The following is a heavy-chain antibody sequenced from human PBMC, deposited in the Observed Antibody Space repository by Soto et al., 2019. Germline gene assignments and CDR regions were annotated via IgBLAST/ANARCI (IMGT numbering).Heavy chain of an antibody. CDR2: IIPISGTA. J-gene: IGHJ6*02. CDR3: ARSQGSTTSLEIYYYYYYGIDV. D-gene: IGHD2-2*01. CDR1: GGTFSSYA. V-gene: IGHV1-69*19. Sequence: QVQLVQSGAEVKKPGSSVKVSCKASGGTFSSYAISWVRQAPGQGLEWMGGIIPISGTANYAQKFWGRVTITADVSTSTGYMELSSLRSEDTAVYYCARSQGSTTSLEIYYYYYYGIDVWGQGTTVTVSS.